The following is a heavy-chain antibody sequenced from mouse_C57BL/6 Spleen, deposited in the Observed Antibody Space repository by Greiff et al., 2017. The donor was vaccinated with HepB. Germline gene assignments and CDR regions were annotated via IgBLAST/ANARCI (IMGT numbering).Heavy chain of an antibody. Sequence: EVQLQQSGAELVRPGASVKLSCTASGFNIKDDYMHWVKQRPEQGLEWIGWIDPENGDTEYASKFQGKATITADTSSNTAYLQLSSLTSEDTAVYYCTTEMDSNYLHWYFDVWGTGTTVTVSS. D-gene: IGHD2-5*01. CDR1: GFNIKDDY. J-gene: IGHJ1*03. V-gene: IGHV14-4*01. CDR3: TTEMDSNYLHWYFDV. CDR2: IDPENGDT.